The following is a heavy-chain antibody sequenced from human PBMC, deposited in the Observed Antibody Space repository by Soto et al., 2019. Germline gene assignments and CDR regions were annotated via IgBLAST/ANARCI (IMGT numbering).Heavy chain of an antibody. CDR3: ARHETITMTVVVNGTDFDY. V-gene: IGHV5-10-1*01. J-gene: IGHJ4*02. D-gene: IGHD3-22*01. CDR1: GYSFTSYW. CDR2: IDPSDSYT. Sequence: LGESLKISCKGSGYSFTSYWISWVRQVPGKGLEWMGRIDPSDSYTNYSPSFQGHVTISADKSISTAYLQWSSLKASDTAMYYCARHETITMTVVVNGTDFDYWGQGTLVTVSS.